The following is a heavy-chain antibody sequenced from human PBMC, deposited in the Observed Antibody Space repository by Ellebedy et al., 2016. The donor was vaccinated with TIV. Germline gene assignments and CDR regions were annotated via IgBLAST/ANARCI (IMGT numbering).Heavy chain of an antibody. CDR2: ILYDGSDK. J-gene: IGHJ4*02. Sequence: GGSLRLSXAASGFAFSSYGMHWVRQAPGKGLEWVAIILYDGSDKYYADSVKGRFTISRDNSKNTLYLQINSLRVEDTAVYYCARDDVWRLDSWGQGTLVTVSS. CDR1: GFAFSSYG. D-gene: IGHD1-1*01. V-gene: IGHV3-33*01. CDR3: ARDDVWRLDS.